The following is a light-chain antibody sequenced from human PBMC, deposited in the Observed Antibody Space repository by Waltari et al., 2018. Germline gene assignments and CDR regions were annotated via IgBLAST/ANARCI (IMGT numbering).Light chain of an antibody. J-gene: IGLJ2*01. CDR3: CSYADSFTV. V-gene: IGLV2-11*01. CDR1: TRNIREYHH. Sequence: QSALTQPRAVSGSPGQSVTISCTGSTRNIREYHHVAWYQYHPGKAPRLLIHDVTKRPSGVPDRFSGSKSGDTASLTISGLQAEDEAEYYCCSYADSFTVFGGGTKLTVL. CDR2: DVT.